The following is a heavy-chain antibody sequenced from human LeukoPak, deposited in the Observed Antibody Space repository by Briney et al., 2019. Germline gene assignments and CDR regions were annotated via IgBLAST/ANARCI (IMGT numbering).Heavy chain of an antibody. V-gene: IGHV4-4*07. J-gene: IGHJ6*03. CDR1: GGSISSYY. CDR2: IYTSGST. D-gene: IGHD2-2*02. CDR3: ARVYCSSTSCYRGYYYYYMDV. Sequence: SETLYLTCTVSGGSISSYYWSWIRQPAGKGLEWIGRIYTSGSTNYNPSLKSRVTMSVDTSKNQFSLKLSSVTAADTAVYYCARVYCSSTSCYRGYYYYYMDVWGKGTTVTVSS.